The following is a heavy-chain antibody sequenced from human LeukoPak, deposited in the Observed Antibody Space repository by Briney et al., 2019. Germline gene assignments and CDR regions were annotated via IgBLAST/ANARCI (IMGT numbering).Heavy chain of an antibody. CDR2: INIDERIT. Sequence: GGSLRLSCAASGFTFSSNGMSWVRQAPGKGLVWVSYINIDERITGYADSVKGRFTISRDNAKNTLYLQMNSLRAEDTAIYYCFREGGDWGQGTLVTVSS. D-gene: IGHD3-10*01. CDR1: GFTFSSNG. J-gene: IGHJ4*02. CDR3: FREGGD. V-gene: IGHV3-74*01.